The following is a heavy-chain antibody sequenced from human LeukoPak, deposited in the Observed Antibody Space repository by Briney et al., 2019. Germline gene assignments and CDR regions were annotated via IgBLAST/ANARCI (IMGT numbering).Heavy chain of an antibody. V-gene: IGHV4-61*01. CDR3: ARVTDSPYNWNYGGIIDY. Sequence: SETLSLTCTVSGGSVSSGSYYWSWIRQPPGKGLEWIGYIYYSGSTNYNPSLKSRVTISVDTSKNQFSLKLSSVTAADTAVYYCARVTDSPYNWNYGGIIDYWGQGTLVTVSS. J-gene: IGHJ4*02. D-gene: IGHD1-7*01. CDR2: IYYSGST. CDR1: GGSVSSGSYY.